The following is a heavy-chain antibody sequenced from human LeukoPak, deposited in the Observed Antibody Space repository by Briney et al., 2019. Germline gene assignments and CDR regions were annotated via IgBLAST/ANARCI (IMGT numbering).Heavy chain of an antibody. V-gene: IGHV4-4*02. CDR3: ARDLVDTAMVTSGSYYYYYYMDV. CDR2: IYHSGST. J-gene: IGHJ6*03. D-gene: IGHD5-18*01. CDR1: GGSISSSNW. Sequence: SETLSLTCAVSGGSISSSNWWSWVRQPPGKGLEWIGEIYHSGSTNYNPSLKSRVTISVDKSKNQFSLKLSSVTAADTAVYYCARDLVDTAMVTSGSYYYYYYMDVWGKGTTVTVSS.